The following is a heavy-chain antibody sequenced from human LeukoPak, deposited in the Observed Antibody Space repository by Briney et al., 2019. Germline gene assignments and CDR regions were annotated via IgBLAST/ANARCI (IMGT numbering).Heavy chain of an antibody. J-gene: IGHJ5*02. V-gene: IGHV4-34*01. CDR2: INHSGST. D-gene: IGHD3-10*01. CDR1: GGSFSGYY. CDR3: ARPGYYGSGSSPRLDWFDP. Sequence: SETLSLTCAVYGGSFSGYYWSWIRQPPGKGLEWIGEINHSGSTNYNPSLKSRVTISVDTSKNQFSLKLSSVTAADTAVYYCARPGYYGSGSSPRLDWFDPWGQGTLVTVSS.